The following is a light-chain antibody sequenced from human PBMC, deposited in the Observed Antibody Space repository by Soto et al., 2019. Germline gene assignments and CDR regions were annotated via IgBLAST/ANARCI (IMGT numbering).Light chain of an antibody. CDR3: GTWDDSLNAML. Sequence: QSVLTQPPSASGTPGQSVTISCSAGTSNVGRNAVNWYQQFPGSAPRHLIQLHNQRPSGLPTRFSASKSGTSASLAISGLQSEDEADYSCGTWDDSLNAMLFGGGTKLTVL. J-gene: IGLJ3*02. V-gene: IGLV1-44*01. CDR1: TSNVGRNA. CDR2: LHN.